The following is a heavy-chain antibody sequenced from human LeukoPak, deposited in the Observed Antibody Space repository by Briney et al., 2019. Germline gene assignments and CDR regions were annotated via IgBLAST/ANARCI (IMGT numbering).Heavy chain of an antibody. CDR3: AKMVGSKDPIEY. Sequence: PGGSLRLSCAASGFTFSTYAMSWVRQAPGKGLEWVSGISGSGGTTNYADSVKGRFTISRDSSKNTLYLQMNSLRAEDTAMYYCAKMVGSKDPIEYWGQGTLVTVSS. V-gene: IGHV3-23*01. CDR1: GFTFSTYA. J-gene: IGHJ4*02. D-gene: IGHD2-15*01. CDR2: ISGSGGTT.